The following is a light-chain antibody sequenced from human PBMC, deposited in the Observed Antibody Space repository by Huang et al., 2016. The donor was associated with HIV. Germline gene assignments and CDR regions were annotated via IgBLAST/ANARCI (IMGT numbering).Light chain of an antibody. Sequence: ELVMTQSPATLSVSPGERATLSCRASQSFSSKLAWYQQKPGQTPRLLIYDAYTRATGIPARFSGSGSGTEFTLTISSLQSEDFAVYYCQQYSSWPSTFGQGTKVEIK. J-gene: IGKJ1*01. CDR2: DAY. V-gene: IGKV3-15*01. CDR1: QSFSSK. CDR3: QQYSSWPST.